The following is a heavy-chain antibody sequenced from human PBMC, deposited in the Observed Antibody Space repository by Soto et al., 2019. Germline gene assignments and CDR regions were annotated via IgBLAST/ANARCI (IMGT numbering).Heavy chain of an antibody. V-gene: IGHV3-48*01. J-gene: IGHJ5*02. CDR3: AREWDGDGYNSGWFDP. CDR1: GFTFSSYS. Sequence: GGSLRLSCAASGFTFSSYSMNWVRQAPGKGLEWVSYISSSSSTIYYADSVKGRFTISRDNAKNSLYLQMNSLRAEDTAVYYCAREWDGDGYNSGWFDPWGQGTLVTAPQ. D-gene: IGHD5-12*01. CDR2: ISSSSSTI.